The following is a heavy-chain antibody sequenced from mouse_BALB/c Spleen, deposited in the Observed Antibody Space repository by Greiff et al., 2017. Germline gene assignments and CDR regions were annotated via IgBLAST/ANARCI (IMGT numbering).Heavy chain of an antibody. Sequence: EVQLVESGGGLVKPGGSLKLSCAASGFTFSSYAMSWVRQSPEKRLEWVAEISSGGSYTYYPDTVTGRFTISRDNAKNTLYLEMSSLRSEDTAMYYCARHLDYYAMDYWGQGTSVTVSS. J-gene: IGHJ4*01. CDR3: ARHLDYYAMDY. V-gene: IGHV5-9-4*01. CDR2: ISSGGSYT. CDR1: GFTFSSYA.